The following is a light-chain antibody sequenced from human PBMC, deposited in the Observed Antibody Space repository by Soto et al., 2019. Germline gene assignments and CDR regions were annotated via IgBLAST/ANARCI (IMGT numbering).Light chain of an antibody. V-gene: IGKV1-5*03. J-gene: IGKJ1*01. CDR2: KAS. CDR1: QSISSW. Sequence: DIRMTQSPSTLSASVGDRVTITCRASQSISSWLAWYQQKPGKAPKLLIYKASSLQSGVPPRFSGSGSGTEFTLTISSLQPDDFATYYCQQYSSYSWTFGLGTKVEIK. CDR3: QQYSSYSWT.